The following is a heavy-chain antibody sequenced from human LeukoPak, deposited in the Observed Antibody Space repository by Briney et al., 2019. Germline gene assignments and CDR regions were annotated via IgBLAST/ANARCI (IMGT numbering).Heavy chain of an antibody. Sequence: SETLSLTCAVYGGSFSSYYWSWIRQPPGKGLEWIGEINHSGSTNYNPSLKSRVTISVDTSENQFSLKLSSVTAADTAVYYCAITRNIAMPISYYYYGVDVWGQGTTVIVSS. CDR2: INHSGST. CDR3: AITRNIAMPISYYYYGVDV. D-gene: IGHD5-18*01. CDR1: GGSFSSYY. J-gene: IGHJ6*02. V-gene: IGHV4-34*09.